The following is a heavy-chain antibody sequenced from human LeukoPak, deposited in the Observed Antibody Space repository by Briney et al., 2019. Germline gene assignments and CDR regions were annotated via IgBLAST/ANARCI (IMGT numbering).Heavy chain of an antibody. D-gene: IGHD6-13*01. CDR1: GFIFSDYS. CDR3: ASGQLGPFDY. CDR2: IYYSGST. J-gene: IGHJ4*02. Sequence: GSLRLSCTASGFIFSDYSMNWVRQAPGKGLEWIGYIYYSGSTNYNPSLKSRVTISVDTSKNQFSLKLTSVTAADTAVYYCASGQLGPFDYWGQGTLVTVSS. V-gene: IGHV4-59*12.